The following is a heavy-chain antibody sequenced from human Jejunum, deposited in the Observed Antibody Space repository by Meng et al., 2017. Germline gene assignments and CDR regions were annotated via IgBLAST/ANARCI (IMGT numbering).Heavy chain of an antibody. CDR1: GFTVSTHY. V-gene: IGHV3-66*02. J-gene: IGHJ4*02. CDR2: IYDGGSK. CDR3: ARSLNYFDY. Sequence: GQLVESGGGLVPPGGVLRLSCAASGFTVSTHYMGLVRQAPGKGLEWVSVIYDGGSKYYADSVGGRFTVSRDNSQNTLYLQMNSLRAEDTAVYYCARSLNYFDYWGRGTLVTVSS.